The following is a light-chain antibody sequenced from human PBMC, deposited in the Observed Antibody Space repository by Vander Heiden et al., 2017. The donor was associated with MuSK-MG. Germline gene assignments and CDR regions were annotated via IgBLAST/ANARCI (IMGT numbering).Light chain of an antibody. CDR1: SSNIGNNA. CDR2: YDD. Sequence: QSVLTQPPSVSAAPRQRVTMSCSGSSSNIGNNAVNWYQKLPGKAPKLLIYYDDVLPSGVSDRFFGSKSDTSASLVISGLQSEDEADYYCAAWDDRLNGWVFGGGTKLTVL. J-gene: IGLJ3*02. CDR3: AAWDDRLNGWV. V-gene: IGLV1-36*01.